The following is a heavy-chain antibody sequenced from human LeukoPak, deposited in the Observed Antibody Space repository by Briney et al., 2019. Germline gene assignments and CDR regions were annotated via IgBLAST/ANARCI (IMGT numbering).Heavy chain of an antibody. CDR1: GYTFTSHG. CDR3: ARGKTYYDFWSGYYSWFDP. J-gene: IGHJ5*02. V-gene: IGHV1-18*01. Sequence: ASVKVSCKASGYTFTSHGISWVRQAPGQGLEWVGWISAYNGNTNYAQKLQGRVTMTTDTSTSTAYMELRSLRSDDTAVYYCARGKTYYDFWSGYYSWFDPWGQGTLVTVSS. CDR2: ISAYNGNT. D-gene: IGHD3-3*01.